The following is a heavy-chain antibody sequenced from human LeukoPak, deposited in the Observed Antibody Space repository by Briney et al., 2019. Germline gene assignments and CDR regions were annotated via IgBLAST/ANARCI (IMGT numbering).Heavy chain of an antibody. Sequence: SGTLSLTCTVSGGSISSTYYYWGWIRQPPGTGLEWIGSIYYSGTTYYNPSLKSRVTISVDTSKNQFSLKLSSVTAADTAVYYCARYSGSYYYWGQGTLVAVSS. V-gene: IGHV4-39*07. CDR1: GGSISSTYYY. CDR3: ARYSGSYYY. J-gene: IGHJ4*02. D-gene: IGHD1-26*01. CDR2: IYYSGTT.